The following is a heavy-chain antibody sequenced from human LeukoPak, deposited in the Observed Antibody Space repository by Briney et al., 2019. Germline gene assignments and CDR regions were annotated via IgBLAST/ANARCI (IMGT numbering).Heavy chain of an antibody. CDR1: GGSFSGYY. Sequence: SETLSLTCAVYGGSFSGYYWSWIRQPPGKGLEWIGEINHSRSTNYNPSLKSRVTISVDTSKNQFSLKLSSVTAADTAVYYCAASSTGSGYPYRSYYFDYWGQGTLVTVSS. V-gene: IGHV4-34*01. CDR2: INHSRST. CDR3: AASSTGSGYPYRSYYFDY. J-gene: IGHJ4*02. D-gene: IGHD5-12*01.